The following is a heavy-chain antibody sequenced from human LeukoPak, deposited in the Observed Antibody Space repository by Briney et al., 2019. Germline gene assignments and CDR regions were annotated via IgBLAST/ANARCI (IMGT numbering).Heavy chain of an antibody. D-gene: IGHD2-2*01. CDR1: GGTFSSYA. J-gene: IGHJ4*02. Sequence: ASVKVSCKASGGTFSSYAISWVRQAPGQGLGWMGRIIPIFGTANYAQKFQGRVTITTDESTSTAYMELSSLRSEDTAVYYCARDYALDYWGQGTLVTVSS. CDR2: IIPIFGTA. CDR3: ARDYALDY. V-gene: IGHV1-69*05.